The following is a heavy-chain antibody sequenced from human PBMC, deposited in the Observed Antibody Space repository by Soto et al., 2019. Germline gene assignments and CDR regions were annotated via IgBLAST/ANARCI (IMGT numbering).Heavy chain of an antibody. Sequence: SETLSLTCAVYGGSFSGYYWSWIRQPPGKGLEWIGEINHSGSTNYNPSLKSRVTISVDTSKNQFSLKLSSVTATDTAVYYCARAGNQILLFPKGRYFDYWGQGTLVTVSS. CDR3: ARAGNQILLFPKGRYFDY. D-gene: IGHD3-10*01. J-gene: IGHJ4*02. V-gene: IGHV4-34*01. CDR2: INHSGST. CDR1: GGSFSGYY.